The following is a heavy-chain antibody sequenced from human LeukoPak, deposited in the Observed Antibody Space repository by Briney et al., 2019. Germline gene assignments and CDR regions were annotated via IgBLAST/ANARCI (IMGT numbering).Heavy chain of an antibody. CDR1: GFTFSSYG. D-gene: IGHD5-18*01. Sequence: PGRSLRLSCAASGFTFSSYGMHWVRQAPGKGLEWVAVIWYDGSNKYYADSVKGRFTISRDNSKSTLYLQMNSLRAEDTAVYYWARGAYQLLRGYSYGHFDYWGQGTLVTVSS. CDR3: ARGAYQLLRGYSYGHFDY. J-gene: IGHJ4*02. CDR2: IWYDGSNK. V-gene: IGHV3-33*01.